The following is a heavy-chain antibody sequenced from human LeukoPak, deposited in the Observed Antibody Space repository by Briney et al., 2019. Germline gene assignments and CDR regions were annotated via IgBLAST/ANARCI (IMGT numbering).Heavy chain of an antibody. CDR2: IRYDETDK. V-gene: IGHV3-30*02. Sequence: PGGSLRLSCAASGFIFRSYGMHWVRQATGKGLEGVAFIRYDETDKYYADSVKGRFTISRDNSKNTLYLQMSSLRAEDTAVYYCAKATNYYYMDVWGKGTTVTVSS. J-gene: IGHJ6*03. CDR1: GFIFRSYG. CDR3: AKATNYYYMDV.